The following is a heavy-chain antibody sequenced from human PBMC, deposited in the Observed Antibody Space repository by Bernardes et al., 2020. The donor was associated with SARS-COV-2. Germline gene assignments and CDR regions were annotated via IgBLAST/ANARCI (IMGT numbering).Heavy chain of an antibody. D-gene: IGHD3-22*01. V-gene: IGHV3-30*03. CDR3: ARGPVHDSSGYYEYYYYGMDV. CDR1: GFTFSSYG. J-gene: IGHJ6*02. CDR2: ISYDGSNK. Sequence: GGSLRLSCAASGFTFSSYGMHWVRQAPGKGLEWVAVISYDGSNKYYADSVKGRFTISRDNSKNTLYLQMNSLRAEDTAVYYCARGPVHDSSGYYEYYYYGMDVWGQGTTVTVSS.